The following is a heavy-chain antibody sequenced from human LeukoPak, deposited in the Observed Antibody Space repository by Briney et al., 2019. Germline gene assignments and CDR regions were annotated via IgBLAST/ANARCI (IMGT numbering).Heavy chain of an antibody. CDR3: ARDKRLAAYYYDSSGYYSDWFDP. D-gene: IGHD3-22*01. J-gene: IGHJ5*02. V-gene: IGHV1-2*02. Sequence: ASVKVSCKASGYTFTKFYIHWVRQAPGQGLEWMGWINPNSGGTNYAQKFQGRVTMTRDTSISTAYMELSRLRSDDTAVYYCARDKRLAAYYYDSSGYYSDWFDPWGQGTLVTVSS. CDR1: GYTFTKFY. CDR2: INPNSGGT.